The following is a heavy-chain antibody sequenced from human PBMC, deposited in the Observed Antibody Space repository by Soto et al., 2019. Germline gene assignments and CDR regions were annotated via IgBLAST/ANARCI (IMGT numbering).Heavy chain of an antibody. Sequence: SETLSLTCTVSGGSISSGGYYWSWIRQHPGKGLEWIGYIYYSGSTYYNPSLKSRVTISVDTSKNQFSLKLSSVTAANTAVYYCARGLAATATTKGRWFDPWGEGTPVTVSS. V-gene: IGHV4-31*03. CDR3: ARGLAATATTKGRWFDP. J-gene: IGHJ5*02. CDR2: IYYSGST. D-gene: IGHD4-4*01. CDR1: GGSISSGGYY.